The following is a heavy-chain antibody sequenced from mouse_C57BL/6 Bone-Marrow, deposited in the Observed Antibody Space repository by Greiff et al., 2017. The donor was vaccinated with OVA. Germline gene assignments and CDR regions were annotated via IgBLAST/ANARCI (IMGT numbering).Heavy chain of an antibody. Sequence: QVQLKESGAELVRPGASVKLSCKASGYTFTDYYINWVKQRPGQGLEWIARIYPGSGNTYYNEKFKGKATLTAEKSSSTAYMQLSSLTSEDSAVYFCARGADYYGSSYGYFDVWGTGTTVTVSS. J-gene: IGHJ1*03. V-gene: IGHV1-76*01. D-gene: IGHD1-1*01. CDR3: ARGADYYGSSYGYFDV. CDR2: IYPGSGNT. CDR1: GYTFTDYY.